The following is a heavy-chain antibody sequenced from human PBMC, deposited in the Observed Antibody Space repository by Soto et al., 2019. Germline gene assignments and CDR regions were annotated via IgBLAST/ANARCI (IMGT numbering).Heavy chain of an antibody. V-gene: IGHV1-3*01. J-gene: IGHJ6*02. CDR2: INAGNGNT. CDR1: GYTFTSYA. D-gene: IGHD6-13*01. CDR3: ASSAPSFSSSWQYYYYGMDV. Sequence: SVKVSCKASGYTFTSYAMHWVRQAPGQRLEWMGWINAGNGNTKYSQKFQGRVTITRDTSASTAYMELSSLRSEDTAVYYCASSAPSFSSSWQYYYYGMDVWGQGTTVTVSS.